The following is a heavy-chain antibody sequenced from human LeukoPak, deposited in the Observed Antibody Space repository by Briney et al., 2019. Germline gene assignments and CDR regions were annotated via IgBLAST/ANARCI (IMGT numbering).Heavy chain of an antibody. CDR3: ARDGDTRMVTGRFDN. D-gene: IGHD5-18*01. J-gene: IGHJ4*02. CDR1: GGTFSSYA. CDR2: IIPIFGTA. V-gene: IGHV1-69*13. Sequence: ASVKVSCKASGGTFSSYAISWVRQAPGQGLEWMGGIIPIFGTANYAQKFQGRVTITADGSTSTAYMELSSLRSDDTAVYYCARDGDTRMVTGRFDNWGQGTLVTVSS.